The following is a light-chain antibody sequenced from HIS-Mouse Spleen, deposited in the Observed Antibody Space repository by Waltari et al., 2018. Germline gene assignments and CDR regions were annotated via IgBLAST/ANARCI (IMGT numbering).Light chain of an antibody. CDR1: SNDFCGSNY. CDR2: DVS. CDR3: SSYTSSSTLV. V-gene: IGLV2-11*01. J-gene: IGLJ2*01. Sequence: QSALNQPRSVSGSPGQSVTISFPGTSNDFCGSNYVSWYQQHPGNAPKRMIYDVSKRPSGVPDRFSGSKSGNTASLTISGLQAEDEADYYCSSYTSSSTLVFGGGTKLTVL.